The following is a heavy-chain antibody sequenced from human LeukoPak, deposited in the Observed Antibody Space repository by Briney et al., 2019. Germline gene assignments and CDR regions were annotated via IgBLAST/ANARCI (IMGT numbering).Heavy chain of an antibody. CDR1: GFTFSNSW. D-gene: IGHD1-26*01. Sequence: GGSPRLSCAASGFTFSNSWMHWVRQTPGKGLVWVSCLRSDGTTTYAESVTGRFTISRDSAKNKLYLQMNSLRAEDTAVYYCATDGSYKFDYWGQGTLVTVSP. J-gene: IGHJ4*02. CDR2: LRSDGTT. V-gene: IGHV3-74*01. CDR3: ATDGSYKFDY.